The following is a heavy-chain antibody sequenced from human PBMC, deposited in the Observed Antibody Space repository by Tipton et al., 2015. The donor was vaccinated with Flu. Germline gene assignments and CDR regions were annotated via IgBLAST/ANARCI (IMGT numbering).Heavy chain of an antibody. J-gene: IGHJ4*02. CDR3: ARHQEYGGSPNFDV. V-gene: IGHV4-39*01. CDR1: GFSVLSGTFY. Sequence: TLSLTCTVSGFSVLSGTFYWGWIRQPPGKGPQWIASVHHSGNAYYNSSLHSRVSISLDTSYNQFSLNLRSLTAADTAVYYCARHQEYGGSPNFDVWGQGLLVTVSS. D-gene: IGHD4-23*01. CDR2: VHHSGNA.